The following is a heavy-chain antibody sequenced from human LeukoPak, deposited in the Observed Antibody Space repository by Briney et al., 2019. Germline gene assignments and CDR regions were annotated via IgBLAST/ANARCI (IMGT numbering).Heavy chain of an antibody. CDR3: ARSVCSGGSCYLFDY. CDR2: INHSGST. V-gene: IGHV4-34*01. J-gene: IGHJ4*02. CDR1: GGSFSGYY. Sequence: SETLSLTCAVYGGSFSGYYWSWIRQPPGKGLEWIGEINHSGSTNYNPSLKSRVTVSVDTFKNQFSLKLSSVTAADTAVYYCARSVCSGGSCYLFDYWGQGTLVTVSS. D-gene: IGHD2-15*01.